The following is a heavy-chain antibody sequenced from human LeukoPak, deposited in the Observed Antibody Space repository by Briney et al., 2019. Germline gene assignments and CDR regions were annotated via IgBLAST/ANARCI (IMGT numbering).Heavy chain of an antibody. D-gene: IGHD3-16*02. CDR3: ARDIGPNYYYYMDV. J-gene: IGHJ6*03. CDR2: ISFDGINK. V-gene: IGHV3-30*01. Sequence: GRSLRLSCAASGFTFSTYAMHGVRQAPGKGLQWVAVISFDGINKYYADSVKGRFTISRDNSNDTLYLQMNSLRAEDTAVYYCARDIGPNYYYYMDVWGKGTTVTVSS. CDR1: GFTFSTYA.